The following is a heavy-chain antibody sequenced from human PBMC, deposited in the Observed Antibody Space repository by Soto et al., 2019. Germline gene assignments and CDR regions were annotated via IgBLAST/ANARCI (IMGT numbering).Heavy chain of an antibody. CDR3: ARVPFVGYFDWLDP. J-gene: IGHJ5*02. V-gene: IGHV4-59*01. CDR2: MHHTQGT. Sequence: PSETLSLTCSVSGASISSYYWTWIRQPPGGGLEWIGYMHHTQGTNDNPSLRGRVHMPIATSMNQFSLRLTSVTAADTAVYYCARVPFVGYFDWLDPWGHGTLVTVS. D-gene: IGHD3-9*01. CDR1: GASISSYY.